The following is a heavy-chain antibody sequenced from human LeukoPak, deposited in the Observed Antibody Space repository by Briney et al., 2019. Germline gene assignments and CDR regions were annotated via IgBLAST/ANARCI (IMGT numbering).Heavy chain of an antibody. D-gene: IGHD2-2*01. CDR2: ISGSGANT. CDR3: AKRGYCSSTSCENYFDY. V-gene: IGHV3-23*01. J-gene: IGHJ4*02. Sequence: PGGSLRLSCAASGFTFSSYATSWVCQAPGKGLEWVSLISGSGANTYYADSVKGRFTISRDNSKNTLYLQTNSLRAEDTAVYYCAKRGYCSSTSCENYFDYWGQGTLVTVSS. CDR1: GFTFSSYA.